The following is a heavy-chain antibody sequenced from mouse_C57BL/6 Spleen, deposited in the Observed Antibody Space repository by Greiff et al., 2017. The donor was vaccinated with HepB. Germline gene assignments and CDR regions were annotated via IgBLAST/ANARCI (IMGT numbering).Heavy chain of an antibody. Sequence: EVQLQQSGPELVKPGASVKISCKASGYTFTDYYMNWVKQSHGKSLEWIGDINPNNGGTSYNQKFKGKATLTVDKSSSTAYMELRSLTSEDSAVYYCAREGAYEGAWFAYWGQGTLVTVSA. CDR3: AREGAYEGAWFAY. J-gene: IGHJ3*01. D-gene: IGHD1-1*01. V-gene: IGHV1-26*01. CDR2: INPNNGGT. CDR1: GYTFTDYY.